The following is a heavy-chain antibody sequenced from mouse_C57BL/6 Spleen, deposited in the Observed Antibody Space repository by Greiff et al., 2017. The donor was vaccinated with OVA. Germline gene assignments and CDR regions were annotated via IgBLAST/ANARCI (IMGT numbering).Heavy chain of an antibody. CDR2: IYPGDGDT. D-gene: IGHD4-1*01. J-gene: IGHJ4*01. V-gene: IGHV1-82*01. CDR3: ARSHWDGYYYAMDY. Sequence: QVQLKESGPELVKPGASVKISCTASGYAFSSSWMNWVKQRPGKGLEWIGRIYPGDGDTNYNGKFKGKATLTADKSSSTAYMQLSSLTSEDSAVYLGARSHWDGYYYAMDYWGQGTSVTVSS. CDR1: GYAFSSSW.